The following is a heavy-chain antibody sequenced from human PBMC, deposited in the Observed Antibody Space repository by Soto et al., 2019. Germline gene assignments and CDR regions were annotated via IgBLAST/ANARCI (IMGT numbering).Heavy chain of an antibody. V-gene: IGHV4-31*03. CDR2: IYYSGST. CDR3: EGDRGGCDIDY. J-gene: IGHJ4*02. D-gene: IGHD3-10*01. CDR1: GGSISSGGYY. Sequence: SETLSLTCTVSGGSISSGGYYWSWIRQHPGKGLEWIGYIYYSGSTYYNPSLKSRVTISVDTSKNQFSLKLSSVAAGATAVNYREGDRGGCDIDYWGEGTLV.